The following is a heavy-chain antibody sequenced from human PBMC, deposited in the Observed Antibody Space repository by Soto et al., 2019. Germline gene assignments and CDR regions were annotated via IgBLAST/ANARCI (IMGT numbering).Heavy chain of an antibody. J-gene: IGHJ4*02. CDR1: GGSVTTGNYY. V-gene: IGHV4-61*01. CDR2: IYHTGTT. D-gene: IGHD1-1*01. Sequence: QVQLQESGPGLVKPSETLSLTCSVSGGSVTTGNYYWNWIRQPPGKGLEWIGFIYHTGTTHYNPSLKSRVNISVDRSKNQFSLNLRSVTAADTAMYYCARLAVVETGTYLDYWGQGTPAIVSS. CDR3: ARLAVVETGTYLDY.